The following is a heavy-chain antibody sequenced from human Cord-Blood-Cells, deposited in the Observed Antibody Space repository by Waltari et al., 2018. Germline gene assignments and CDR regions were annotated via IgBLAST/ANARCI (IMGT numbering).Heavy chain of an antibody. Sequence: QVQLQQWGAGLLKPSETLSLTCAVYGGSFSGYYWSWIRQPPGKGLEWIGEINHRGSTTYNPSLKSRVTISVDTSKNQFSLKLSSVTAADTAVYYCARAGYRDYSKIFDYWGQGTLVTVSS. CDR2: INHRGST. CDR1: GGSFSGYY. J-gene: IGHJ4*02. D-gene: IGHD4-4*01. CDR3: ARAGYRDYSKIFDY. V-gene: IGHV4-34*01.